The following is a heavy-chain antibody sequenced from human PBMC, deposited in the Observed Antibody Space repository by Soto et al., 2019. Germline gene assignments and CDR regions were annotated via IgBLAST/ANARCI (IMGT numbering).Heavy chain of an antibody. J-gene: IGHJ4*02. CDR3: AIRVGIFGVVRHY. Sequence: ASVKVSCKASGYTFTSYDINWVRQATGQGLEWMGWMNPNSGNTGYAQKFQGRVTMTRNTSISTAYMELSSLRSEDTAVYYCAIRVGIFGVVRHYWGQGTLVTVSS. CDR2: MNPNSGNT. V-gene: IGHV1-8*01. D-gene: IGHD3-3*01. CDR1: GYTFTSYD.